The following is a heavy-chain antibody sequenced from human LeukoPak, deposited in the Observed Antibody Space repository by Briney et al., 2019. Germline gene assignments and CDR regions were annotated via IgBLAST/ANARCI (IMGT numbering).Heavy chain of an antibody. V-gene: IGHV4-59*01. CDR1: GGSISSYY. J-gene: IGHJ6*03. CDR3: ARTTEAHSWRTRYYDYYMDV. D-gene: IGHD6-13*01. CDR2: IYYSGST. Sequence: SETLSLTCTASGGSISSYYWSWIRQPPGKGLEWIGYIYYSGSTNYNPSLKSRVTISVDTSKNQFSLKLSSVTAADTAVYYCARTTEAHSWRTRYYDYYMDVWGKGTTVTVSS.